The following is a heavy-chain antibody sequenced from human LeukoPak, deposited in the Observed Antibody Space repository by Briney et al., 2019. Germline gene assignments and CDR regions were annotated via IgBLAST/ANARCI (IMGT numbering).Heavy chain of an antibody. V-gene: IGHV1-69*13. J-gene: IGHJ4*02. Sequence: SVKVSCKASGGTFSSYAISWVRQAPGQGLEWMGGIIPIFGTANYAQKFQGRVTITADESASTAYMELSSLRSEDTAVYYCARDRGYYDSSGYYYFDYWGQGTLVTVSS. D-gene: IGHD3-22*01. CDR1: GGTFSSYA. CDR2: IIPIFGTA. CDR3: ARDRGYYDSSGYYYFDY.